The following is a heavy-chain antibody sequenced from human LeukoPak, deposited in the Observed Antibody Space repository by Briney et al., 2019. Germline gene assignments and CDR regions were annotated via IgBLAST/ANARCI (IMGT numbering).Heavy chain of an antibody. CDR1: GYSISSGYY. J-gene: IGHJ2*01. CDR2: LYHSGSP. D-gene: IGHD3-22*01. Sequence: SETLSLTCAVSGYSISSGYYWGWIRQPPGKGLEWIGSLYHSGSPYYNPSLKSRVTISVDTSKKQFSLKLSPVTAADTAVYYCARVDYYDTSAYPGNWYFDLWGRGTLVTVSS. CDR3: ARVDYYDTSAYPGNWYFDL. V-gene: IGHV4-38-2*01.